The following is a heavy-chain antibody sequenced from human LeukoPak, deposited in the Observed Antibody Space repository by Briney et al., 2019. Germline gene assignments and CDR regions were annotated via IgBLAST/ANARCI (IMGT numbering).Heavy chain of an antibody. CDR2: ISGSGGST. D-gene: IGHD5-12*01. CDR1: GFTFSSYA. Sequence: GGSLRLSCAASGFTFSSYAMSWVRQAPGKGLEWVSAISGSGGSTYYADSVKGRFTISRDNSKNTLYLQMNSLRAEGTAVYYCTKDREGYGAHWHFDLWGRGTLVTVSS. J-gene: IGHJ2*01. V-gene: IGHV3-23*01. CDR3: TKDREGYGAHWHFDL.